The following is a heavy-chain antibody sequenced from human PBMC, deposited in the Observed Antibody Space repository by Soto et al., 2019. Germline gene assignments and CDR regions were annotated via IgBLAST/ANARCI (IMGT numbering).Heavy chain of an antibody. V-gene: IGHV3-9*01. D-gene: IGHD5-12*01. Sequence: EVQLVESGGGLVQPGRSLRLSCAASGFTFDDYAMHWVRQAPGKGLEWVSGISWNSGSIGYADSVKGRFTISRDNAKNSPYLQMNSLRAEDTALYYCAKAGAGYDYLDYWGQGTLVTVSS. CDR2: ISWNSGSI. CDR1: GFTFDDYA. J-gene: IGHJ4*02. CDR3: AKAGAGYDYLDY.